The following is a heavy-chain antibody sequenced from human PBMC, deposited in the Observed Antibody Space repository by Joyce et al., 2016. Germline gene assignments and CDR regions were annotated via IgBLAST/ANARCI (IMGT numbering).Heavy chain of an antibody. CDR3: ARRSLQVAAWFFDL. CDR2: VKPGDSDT. V-gene: IGHV5-51*01. D-gene: IGHD6-19*01. Sequence: EVQLVHSGAEVKKPGESLKISFTASGYSFTNYGIAWVRQMPGKGLEGMGSVKPGDSDTRYSPSFQGQVTFSVDKSITTAYLQWSGLKASDTAIYFCARRSLQVAAWFFDLWGQGTLVAVSS. J-gene: IGHJ4*02. CDR1: GYSFTNYG.